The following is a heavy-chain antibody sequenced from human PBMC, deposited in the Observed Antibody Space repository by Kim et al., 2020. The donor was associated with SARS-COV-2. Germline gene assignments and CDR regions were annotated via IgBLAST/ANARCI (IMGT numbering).Heavy chain of an antibody. Sequence: ASVKVSCKASGYTFTSYAMNWVRQAPGQGLEWMGWINTNTGNPTYAQGFTGRFVFSLDTSVSTAYLQISSLKAEDTAVYYCARGFWVGAYYYYGMDVWGQGTTVTVSS. J-gene: IGHJ6*02. CDR3: ARGFWVGAYYYYGMDV. D-gene: IGHD3-16*01. CDR1: GYTFTSYA. CDR2: INTNTGNP. V-gene: IGHV7-4-1*02.